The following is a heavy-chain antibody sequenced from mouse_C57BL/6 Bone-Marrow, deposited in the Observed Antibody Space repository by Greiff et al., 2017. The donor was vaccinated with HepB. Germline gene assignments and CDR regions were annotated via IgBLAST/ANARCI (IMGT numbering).Heavy chain of an antibody. J-gene: IGHJ2*01. CDR1: GFTFSNYW. CDR2: IRLKSDNYAT. V-gene: IGHV6-3*01. Sequence: EVKLQESGGGLVQPGGSMKLSCVASGFTFSNYWMNWVRQSPEKGLEWVAQIRLKSDNYATHYAESVKGRFTISRDDSKSSVYLQMNNLRAEDTGIYYCTLFYYYGSSYFDYWGQGTTLTVSS. D-gene: IGHD1-1*01. CDR3: TLFYYYGSSYFDY.